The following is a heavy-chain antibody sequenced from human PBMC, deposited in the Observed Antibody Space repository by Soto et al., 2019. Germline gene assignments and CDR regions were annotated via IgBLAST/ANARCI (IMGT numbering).Heavy chain of an antibody. CDR2: ISGSGGGA. CDR1: GFTFSSYG. J-gene: IGHJ1*01. CDR3: AKDSDREYFQH. V-gene: IGHV3-23*01. D-gene: IGHD3-10*01. Sequence: PGGSLRLSCAVSGFTFSSYGMSWVRQAPEKGLEWVSGISGSGGGAYYADSVKGRFTISRDNSENTLYLQMNSLRVEDTAVYYCAKDSDREYFQHWGQGTLVTVSS.